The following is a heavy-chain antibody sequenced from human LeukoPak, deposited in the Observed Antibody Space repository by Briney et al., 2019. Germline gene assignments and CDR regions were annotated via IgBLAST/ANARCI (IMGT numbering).Heavy chain of an antibody. J-gene: IGHJ4*02. CDR3: ARSSIIAAAGPYYFDY. CDR2: INPNSGGT. Sequence: ASVKVSCKASGYTFTGYYMHWVRQAPGQGLEWMGWINPNSGGTNYAQKFQGRVTMTRDTSISTAYMELSRLRSDDTAVYYCARSSIIAAAGPYYFDYWGQGTLVTVSS. D-gene: IGHD6-13*01. V-gene: IGHV1-2*02. CDR1: GYTFTGYY.